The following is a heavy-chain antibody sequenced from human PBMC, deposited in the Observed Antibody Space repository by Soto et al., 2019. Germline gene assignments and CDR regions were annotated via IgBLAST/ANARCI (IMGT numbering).Heavy chain of an antibody. D-gene: IGHD5-12*01. CDR1: GGSISSYY. J-gene: IGHJ4*02. Sequence: SETLSLTCTVSGGSISSYYWSWIRQPPGKGLEWIGYIYYSGSTNYNPSLKSRVTISVDTSKNQLSLNLTSVTAADTAVYYCARGVVATTRLFDSWGQGILVTVSS. CDR3: ARGVVATTRLFDS. CDR2: IYYSGST. V-gene: IGHV4-59*12.